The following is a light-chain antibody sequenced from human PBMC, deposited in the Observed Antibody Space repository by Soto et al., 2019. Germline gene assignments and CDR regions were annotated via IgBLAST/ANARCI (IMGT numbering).Light chain of an antibody. V-gene: IGLV1-40*01. J-gene: IGLJ1*01. CDR3: QSYDRSLSGSRV. CDR1: SSNIGAGYD. CDR2: DNS. Sequence: QAVVTQPPSVSGAPGQRVTISCTGSSSNIGAGYDVHWYQQLPGTAPKLLIYDNSNRPSGVPDRFSGSKSGTSASLAITGLQAEDEADYYCQSYDRSLSGSRVFGTGTKLTVL.